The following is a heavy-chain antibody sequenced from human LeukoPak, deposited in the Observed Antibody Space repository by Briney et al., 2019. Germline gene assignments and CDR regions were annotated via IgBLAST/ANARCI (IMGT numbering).Heavy chain of an antibody. Sequence: ASVKVSCKASGYTFSNYCMHWVRQAPGQGLEWMGWINPNSGGTNYAQKFQGRVTMTRDTSISTAYMELTRLTSDDTAVYYCARQWLGWFDPWGQGTLVTVSS. V-gene: IGHV1-2*02. D-gene: IGHD6-19*01. CDR2: INPNSGGT. CDR3: ARQWLGWFDP. J-gene: IGHJ5*02. CDR1: GYTFSNYC.